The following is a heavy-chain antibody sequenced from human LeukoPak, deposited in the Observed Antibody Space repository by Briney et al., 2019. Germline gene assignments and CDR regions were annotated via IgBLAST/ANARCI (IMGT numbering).Heavy chain of an antibody. J-gene: IGHJ6*03. CDR1: GFTFSSYS. CDR3: ARVIVGGVDYYYYYIDV. D-gene: IGHD2-8*02. Sequence: GGSLRLSCAASGFTFSSYSMNWVRQAPGKGLEWVSYISSSSSTIYYADSVKGRFTISRDNAKNSLYLQMNSLRAEDTAVYYCARVIVGGVDYYYYYIDVWGKGTTVTVSS. CDR2: ISSSSSTI. V-gene: IGHV3-48*04.